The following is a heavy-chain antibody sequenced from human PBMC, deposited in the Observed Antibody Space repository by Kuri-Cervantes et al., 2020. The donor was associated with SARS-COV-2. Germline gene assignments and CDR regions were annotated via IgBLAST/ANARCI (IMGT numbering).Heavy chain of an antibody. CDR3: AGFLKGIVGGKKYYFDY. D-gene: IGHD3-16*01. V-gene: IGHV4-38-2*01. Sequence: SCAVSGYSISSGYYWGWIRQPPGKGLEWIGSIYHSGSTYYNPSLKSRVTISVDTSKNQFSLKLSSVTAADTAVYYCAGFLKGIVGGKKYYFDYWGQGTLVTVSS. J-gene: IGHJ4*02. CDR1: GYSISSGYY. CDR2: IYHSGST.